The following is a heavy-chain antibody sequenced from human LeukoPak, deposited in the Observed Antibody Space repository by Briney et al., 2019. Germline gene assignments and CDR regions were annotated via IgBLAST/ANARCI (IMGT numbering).Heavy chain of an antibody. CDR3: ARKGYYGSGIYYFDY. J-gene: IGHJ4*02. V-gene: IGHV1-8*01. Sequence: ASVKVSCKASGYTFTSYDINWVRQATGQGLEGMGWMNPNSGNTGYAQKFQGRVTMTRNTSISTDYMELSSLRSEDTAVYYCARKGYYGSGIYYFDYWGQGTLVTVSS. CDR1: GYTFTSYD. CDR2: MNPNSGNT. D-gene: IGHD3-10*01.